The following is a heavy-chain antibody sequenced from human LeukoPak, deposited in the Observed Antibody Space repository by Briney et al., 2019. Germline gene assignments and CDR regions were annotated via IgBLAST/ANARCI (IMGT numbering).Heavy chain of an antibody. Sequence: SETLSLTCTVSGGSISSYYWSWIRQPPGKGLEWIGYIYYSGSTNYNPSLKSRVTISVDTSKNQFSLKLSSVTAADTAVYYRARYPNHYYGMDVWGQGTTVTVSS. V-gene: IGHV4-59*01. CDR2: IYYSGST. J-gene: IGHJ6*02. CDR1: GGSISSYY. CDR3: ARYPNHYYGMDV.